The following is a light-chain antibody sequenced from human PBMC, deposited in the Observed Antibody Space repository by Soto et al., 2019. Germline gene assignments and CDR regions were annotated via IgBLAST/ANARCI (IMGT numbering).Light chain of an antibody. V-gene: IGLV2-8*01. CDR2: EVN. CDR3: SSRSGSNSIWV. J-gene: IGLJ3*02. CDR1: SSDVGAYNL. Sequence: QSALTQPPSASGSPGQSGTISCTGTSSDVGAYNLVSWYLQRPGKAPKLMIYEVNKRPSGVPDRFSGSKSGYTASLTVSSLQAEDECDFYCSSRSGSNSIWVFGGGTQLTVL.